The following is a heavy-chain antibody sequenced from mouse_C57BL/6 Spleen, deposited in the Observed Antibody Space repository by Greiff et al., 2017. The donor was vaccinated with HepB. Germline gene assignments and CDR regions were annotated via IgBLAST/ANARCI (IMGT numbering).Heavy chain of an antibody. CDR1: GFNIKDYY. D-gene: IGHD3-1*01. CDR3: ARKELGNDMDY. CDR2: IDPEDGDT. Sequence: VQLQQSGAELVRPGASVKLSCTASGFNIKDYYMHWVKQRPEQGLEWIGRIDPEDGDTEYAPKFQGKATMTADKSSSTAYMQLSSLTSEDSAFYFCARKELGNDMDYWGQGTSVTVSS. V-gene: IGHV14-1*01. J-gene: IGHJ4*01.